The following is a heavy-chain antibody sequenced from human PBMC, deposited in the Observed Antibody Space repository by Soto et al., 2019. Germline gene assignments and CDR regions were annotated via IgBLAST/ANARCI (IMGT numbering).Heavy chain of an antibody. V-gene: IGHV1-69*19. J-gene: IGHJ6*02. CDR3: AGTSWHYYYGMDL. D-gene: IGHD1-1*01. CDR2: IIPVFDKP. Sequence: QVQLEQSGAEVKKSGSSVKISCKASGVTFNSYALSWVRQAPGQGLEWMGGIIPVFDKPTYAQKFQGRVTITADESTNTGYMELSSLRSEDTALYYCAGTSWHYYYGMDLWGQGTTVTVSS. CDR1: GVTFNSYA.